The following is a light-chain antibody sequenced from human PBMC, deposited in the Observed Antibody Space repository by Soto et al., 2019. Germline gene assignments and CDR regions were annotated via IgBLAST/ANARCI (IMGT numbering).Light chain of an antibody. CDR1: QGIRGD. V-gene: IGKV1-6*01. J-gene: IGKJ1*01. Sequence: AIQMTQSPSSLSASLGDRVTITCRASQGIRGDLGWYQQKPGKAPKLLISATSTLQSGVPSRFSGRGSGINFTLTISSLQPEDFATYYCIQDFISPLTVGQGTKVEL. CDR2: ATS. CDR3: IQDFISPLT.